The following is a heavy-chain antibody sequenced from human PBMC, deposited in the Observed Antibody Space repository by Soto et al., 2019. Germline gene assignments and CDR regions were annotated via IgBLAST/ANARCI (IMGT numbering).Heavy chain of an antibody. CDR3: ARDRGRSCIGGSCPFDY. CDR1: GYSFTIYG. CDR2: ISTYDGNT. J-gene: IGHJ4*02. Sequence: QVQLVQSGTEMKKPGASVRVSCKASGYSFTIYGIAWVRQAPGQGLEWMGWISTYDGNTNYAQNLQGRVTMTTDTSTSTAYMELRSLRSDDTAVYYCARDRGRSCIGGSCPFDYWGQGTLVPVSS. D-gene: IGHD2-15*01. V-gene: IGHV1-18*01.